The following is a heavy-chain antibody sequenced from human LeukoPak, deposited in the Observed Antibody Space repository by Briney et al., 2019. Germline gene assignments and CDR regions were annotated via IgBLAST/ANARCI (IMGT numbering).Heavy chain of an antibody. D-gene: IGHD5-18*01. J-gene: IGHJ4*02. CDR2: IYPGDSDT. Sequence: GASLKISCKGSGYGFTSYWIGWVRQMPGKGLGWMGIIYPGDSDTRYSPSFQGQVTISADKSISTAYLQWSSLKASDTAMYYCARSSGYSYGSPFDYGGQGTLVTVSA. V-gene: IGHV5-51*01. CDR1: GYGFTSYW. CDR3: ARSSGYSYGSPFDY.